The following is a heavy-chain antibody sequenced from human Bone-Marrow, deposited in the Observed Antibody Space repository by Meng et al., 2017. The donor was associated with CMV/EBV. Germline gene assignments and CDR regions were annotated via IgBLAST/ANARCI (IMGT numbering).Heavy chain of an antibody. D-gene: IGHD1-14*01. CDR3: TREQTGPKVVKSHYYYYYGMDV. J-gene: IGHJ6*02. CDR2: ISWNSASI. CDR1: GFTFDDYA. V-gene: IGHV3-9*01. Sequence: GGSLRLSCAASGFTFDDYAMHWVRQAPGKGLEWVSGISWNSASIGYADSVKGRFTISRDNAKNSLHLQMNSLKTEDTAVYYCTREQTGPKVVKSHYYYYYGMDVWGQGTTVTVSS.